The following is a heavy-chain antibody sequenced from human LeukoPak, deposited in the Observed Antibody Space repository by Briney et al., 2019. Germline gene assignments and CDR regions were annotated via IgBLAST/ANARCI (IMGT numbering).Heavy chain of an antibody. CDR1: GFTFSSYA. D-gene: IGHD6-13*01. CDR3: AKDVSQGRLLSAAAATTAFDY. J-gene: IGHJ4*02. CDR2: ISGSASST. V-gene: IGHV3-23*01. Sequence: GGSLRLSCAASGFTFSSYAMNWVRQAPGKGLEWVSAISGSASSTYYADSVKGRFTISRDNSKNTPYLQMNSLRAEDTALYYCAKDVSQGRLLSAAAATTAFDYWGQGTLVTVSS.